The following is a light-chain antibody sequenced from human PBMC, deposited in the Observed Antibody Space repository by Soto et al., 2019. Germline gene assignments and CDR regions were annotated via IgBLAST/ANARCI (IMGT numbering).Light chain of an antibody. CDR1: QSLLHSNGYNY. Sequence: DIVMTQSPLSLPVTPGEPASISCRSSQSLLHSNGYNYLDWYLQKPGQSPQLLIYLGSNRASGVPDRFSGSRLGTDFTLKSSRVEAEGVGVYYFMQALQTPYTFGHGTKLEIK. CDR2: LGS. V-gene: IGKV2-28*01. CDR3: MQALQTPYT. J-gene: IGKJ2*01.